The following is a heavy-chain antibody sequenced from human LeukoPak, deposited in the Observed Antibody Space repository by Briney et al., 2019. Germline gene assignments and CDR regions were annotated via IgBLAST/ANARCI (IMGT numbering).Heavy chain of an antibody. Sequence: GGSLRLSCAASGLTFSSNWVKWVRQAPGKGLEWVANINQDGSEKYYVDSVKGRFTISRDNGKNSVYVQMNSLRPEDTAVYYCAGGAGAADYWGQGTLVTVSS. CDR3: AGGAGAADY. J-gene: IGHJ4*02. CDR1: GLTFSSNW. CDR2: INQDGSEK. V-gene: IGHV3-7*01. D-gene: IGHD2-15*01.